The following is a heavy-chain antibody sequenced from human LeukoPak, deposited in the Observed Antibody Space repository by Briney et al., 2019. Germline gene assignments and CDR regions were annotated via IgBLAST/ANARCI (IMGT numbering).Heavy chain of an antibody. J-gene: IGHJ5*02. V-gene: IGHV4-30-4*01. CDR3: ARGIPNPYNWFDP. CDR1: GGSISSGDYY. CDR2: IYYSGST. Sequence: PSETLSLTCTVSGGSISSGDYYWSWIRQPPGKGLEWIGYIYYSGSTCYNPSLKSRVTISVDTSKNQFSLKLSSVTAADTAVYYCARGIPNPYNWFDPWGQGTLVTVSS.